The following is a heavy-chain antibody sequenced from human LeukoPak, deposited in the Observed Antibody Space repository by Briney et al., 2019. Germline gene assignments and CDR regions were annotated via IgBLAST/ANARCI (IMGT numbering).Heavy chain of an antibody. D-gene: IGHD3-22*01. Sequence: GASVKVSCKASGYTFTGYYMHWVRQAPGQGLEWMGRINPNSGGTNYAQKFQGKVTMTRDTSISTAYMELSRLRSDDTAVYYCARWNRDYYDSSGYYDLSDYWGQGTLVTVSS. J-gene: IGHJ4*02. CDR1: GYTFTGYY. CDR2: INPNSGGT. CDR3: ARWNRDYYDSSGYYDLSDY. V-gene: IGHV1-2*06.